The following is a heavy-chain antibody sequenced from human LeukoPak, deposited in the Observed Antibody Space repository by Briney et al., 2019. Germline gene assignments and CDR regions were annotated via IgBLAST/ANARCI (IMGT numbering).Heavy chain of an antibody. Sequence: GGSLRLSCAASGFTFRSYDMHWVRQVTGKGLEWVSAVGISGDTYYAGSVKGRFTISRDNSKNTLYLQMNSLRAEDTAVYYCARGGGGYNVDYWGQGTLVTVSS. D-gene: IGHD5-24*01. J-gene: IGHJ4*02. V-gene: IGHV3-13*01. CDR2: VGISGDT. CDR3: ARGGGGYNVDY. CDR1: GFTFRSYD.